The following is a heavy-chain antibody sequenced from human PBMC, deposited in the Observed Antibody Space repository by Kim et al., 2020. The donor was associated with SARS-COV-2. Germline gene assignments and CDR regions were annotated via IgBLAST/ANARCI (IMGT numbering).Heavy chain of an antibody. Sequence: GESLKISCKGSGYSFTSYWISWVRQMPGKGLEWMGRIDPSDSYTNYSPSFQGHVTISADKSISTAYLQWSSLKASDTAMYYCARLKQQLVPGSYYYYGMDVWGQGTTVTFSS. CDR1: GYSFTSYW. CDR3: ARLKQQLVPGSYYYYGMDV. J-gene: IGHJ6*02. D-gene: IGHD6-13*01. CDR2: IDPSDSYT. V-gene: IGHV5-10-1*01.